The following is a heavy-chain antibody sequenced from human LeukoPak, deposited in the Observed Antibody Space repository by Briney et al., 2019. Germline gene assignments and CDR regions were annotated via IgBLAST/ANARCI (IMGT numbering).Heavy chain of an antibody. CDR1: GFTFSSYG. Sequence: GGSLRLSCAASGFTFSSYGMHWVRQAPGEGLEWVAVIWYDGSNKYYADSVKGRFTISRDNSKNTLYLQMNSLRAEDTAVYYCARDGEGYYDFWSGSYYYYGMDVWGQGTTVTVSS. CDR3: ARDGEGYYDFWSGSYYYYGMDV. V-gene: IGHV3-33*01. D-gene: IGHD3-3*01. J-gene: IGHJ6*02. CDR2: IWYDGSNK.